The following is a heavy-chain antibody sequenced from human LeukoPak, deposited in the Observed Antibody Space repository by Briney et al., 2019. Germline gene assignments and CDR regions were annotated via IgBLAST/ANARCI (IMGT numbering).Heavy chain of an antibody. CDR1: GFTFSSYA. V-gene: IGHV3-23*01. D-gene: IGHD3-22*01. CDR3: AKGGTFYYDTSGYLY. J-gene: IGHJ4*02. CDR2: ISGSGGST. Sequence: GGSLRLSCAASGFTFSSYAMSWVRQAPGKGLEWVSAISGSGGSTYYADSVKGRFTISRDNSRNTLYLQMNSLRAEDTAVYYCAKGGTFYYDTSGYLYWGQGTLVTVSS.